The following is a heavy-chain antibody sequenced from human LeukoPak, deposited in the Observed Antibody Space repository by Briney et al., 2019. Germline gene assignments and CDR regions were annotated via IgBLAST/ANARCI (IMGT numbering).Heavy chain of an antibody. CDR3: SKGGIAAAGRGYMDV. Sequence: GGSLRLSCAASGFIFSSYAMRWVRQAPGKGLEWVSAISGSGSSTYYADSVKGRFTISRDNSKNTLDLQMNSLRAEDTAVYYCSKGGIAAAGRGYMDVWGKGTTVTVSS. CDR1: GFIFSSYA. J-gene: IGHJ6*03. CDR2: ISGSGSST. V-gene: IGHV3-23*01. D-gene: IGHD6-13*01.